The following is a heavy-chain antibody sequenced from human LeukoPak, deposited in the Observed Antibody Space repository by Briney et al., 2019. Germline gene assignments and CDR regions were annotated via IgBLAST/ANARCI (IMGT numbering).Heavy chain of an antibody. CDR1: GYSISSGYY. CDR3: ASGIAAAGPSYYFDY. J-gene: IGHJ4*02. V-gene: IGHV4-38-2*01. D-gene: IGHD6-13*01. CDR2: IYHSGST. Sequence: PSETLSLTCAVSGYSISSGYYWGWIRQPPGKGLEWIGSIYHSGSTYYNPSLKSRVTISVDTSKNQFSLKLSSVTAADTAVYYCASGIAAAGPSYYFDYWGQGTLVTVSS.